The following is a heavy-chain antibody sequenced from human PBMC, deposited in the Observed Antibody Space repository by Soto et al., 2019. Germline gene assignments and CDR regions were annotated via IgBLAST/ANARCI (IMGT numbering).Heavy chain of an antibody. CDR3: ARRGIDTMSGFDALDV. V-gene: IGHV3-13*01. CDR1: GFTFSTYD. CDR2: IVVAGDT. J-gene: IGHJ3*01. D-gene: IGHD6-25*01. Sequence: EVLLVESWGGLVQPGGSLRLSCTTSGFTFSTYDMHWVRQVTGKGLEWVSGIVVAGDTYYPDSVKGRFTISRENAKNSLYLQMDSLRVEDTAVYYCARRGIDTMSGFDALDVWGLGTKVTVSS.